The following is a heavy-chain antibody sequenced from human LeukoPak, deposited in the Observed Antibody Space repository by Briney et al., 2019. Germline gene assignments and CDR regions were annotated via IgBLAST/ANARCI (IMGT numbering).Heavy chain of an antibody. J-gene: IGHJ4*02. Sequence: GGSLRLSCAASGFTFSSYAMGWVRQAPGKGLEWVSAISGSGGRTYYADSVKGRFTISRDNSKNTLYLQMNSLRAEDTAVYYCAKANLDDEYIFDYWGQGTLVTVSS. V-gene: IGHV3-23*01. CDR3: AKANLDDEYIFDY. D-gene: IGHD1-1*01. CDR2: ISGSGGRT. CDR1: GFTFSSYA.